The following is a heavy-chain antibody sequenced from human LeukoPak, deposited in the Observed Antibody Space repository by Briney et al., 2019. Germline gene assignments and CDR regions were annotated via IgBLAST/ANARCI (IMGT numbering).Heavy chain of an antibody. V-gene: IGHV4-31*03. CDR2: IYYSGST. CDR3: ARGTYYYDSSGYWPLTFDY. CDR1: GGSISSGGYY. D-gene: IGHD3-22*01. Sequence: PSETLSLTCTVSGGSISSGGYYWSWIRQRPGKGLEWIGYIYYSGSTYYNPSLKSRVTISVDTSKNQFSLKLSSVTAADTAVYYCARGTYYYDSSGYWPLTFDYWGQGTLVTVSS. J-gene: IGHJ4*02.